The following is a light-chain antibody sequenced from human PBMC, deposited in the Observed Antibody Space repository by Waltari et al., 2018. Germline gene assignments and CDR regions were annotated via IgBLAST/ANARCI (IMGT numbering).Light chain of an antibody. J-gene: IGKJ2*01. Sequence: ENVLTQSPATLSLSPGEAATLSCRASQNVGNSLASYQHKPGQAPRLLIYDAANRASGIPARFSGSGSGTDFTLTISSLEPDDFAVYYCQQRSNWHTFGQGTRLEIK. CDR2: DAA. V-gene: IGKV3-11*01. CDR3: QQRSNWHT. CDR1: QNVGNS.